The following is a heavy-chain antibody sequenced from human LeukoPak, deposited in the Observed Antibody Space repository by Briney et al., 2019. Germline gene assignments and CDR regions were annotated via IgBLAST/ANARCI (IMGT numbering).Heavy chain of an antibody. Sequence: GGSLRLSCAASGFTFSSYGMHWVRQAPGKGLEWVAFIRYDGSNKYYADSVKGRFTISRDNSKNTLYLQMNSLRAEDTAVYYCARARGAYIAAAGRRYYYYMDVWGKGTTVTVSS. CDR3: ARARGAYIAAAGRRYYYYMDV. CDR1: GFTFSSYG. D-gene: IGHD6-13*01. CDR2: IRYDGSNK. V-gene: IGHV3-30*02. J-gene: IGHJ6*03.